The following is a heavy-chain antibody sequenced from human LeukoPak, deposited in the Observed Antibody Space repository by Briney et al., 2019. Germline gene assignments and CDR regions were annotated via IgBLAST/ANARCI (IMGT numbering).Heavy chain of an antibody. CDR2: ISGSGGST. CDR1: GFTFSSYA. J-gene: IGHJ4*02. D-gene: IGHD3-22*01. CDR3: AKDQVLDSSGYYPLYYFDY. V-gene: IGHV3-23*01. Sequence: GGSLRPSCAASGFTFSSYAMSWVRQAPGKGLEWVSAISGSGGSTYYADSVKGRFTISRDNSKNTLYLQMNSLRAEDAAVYYCAKDQVLDSSGYYPLYYFDYWGQGTLVTVSS.